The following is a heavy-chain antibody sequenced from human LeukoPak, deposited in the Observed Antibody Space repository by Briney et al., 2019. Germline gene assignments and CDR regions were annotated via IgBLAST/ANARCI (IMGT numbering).Heavy chain of an antibody. CDR3: ARGAPSGSYYY. CDR2: INSDGSST. Sequence: GGSLRLSCAASGFTFSSYWMHWVRQAPGKGLVWVSRINSDGSSTTYADSAKGRFTISRDNAKNTLYLQMNSLRAEDTAVYYCARGAPSGSYYYWGQGTLVTVSS. CDR1: GFTFSSYW. J-gene: IGHJ4*02. D-gene: IGHD1-26*01. V-gene: IGHV3-74*01.